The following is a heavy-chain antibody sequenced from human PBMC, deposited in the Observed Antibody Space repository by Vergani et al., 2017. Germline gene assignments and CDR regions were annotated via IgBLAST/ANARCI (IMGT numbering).Heavy chain of an antibody. CDR3: ARHKGGYDIENWLDP. CDR2: IYYSGST. J-gene: IGHJ5*02. Sequence: VQLQESGPGLVKPSGTLSLTCAVSGGSISSSNWWSWVRQPPGKGLEWIGSIYYSGSTYYNPSLKSRVTISVDTSKNQFSLKLSSVTAADTAVYYCARHKGGYDIENWLDPWGQGTLVTVSS. V-gene: IGHV4-4*02. D-gene: IGHD5-12*01. CDR1: GGSISSSNW.